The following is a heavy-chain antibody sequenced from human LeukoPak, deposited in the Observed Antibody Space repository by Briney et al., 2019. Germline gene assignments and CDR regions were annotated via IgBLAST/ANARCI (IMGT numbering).Heavy chain of an antibody. CDR3: ARSPRYSGYDYGSDY. V-gene: IGHV4-34*01. CDR2: INHSGRT. Sequence: SETLSLTCAVYGGSFSAYYWSWIRQPPGKGLEWIGEINHSGRTNYNASLKSRVTISVDTSKNQFSLKMSYVTAADTAVYYCARSPRYSGYDYGSDYWGRGTLVTVSS. CDR1: GGSFSAYY. J-gene: IGHJ4*02. D-gene: IGHD5-12*01.